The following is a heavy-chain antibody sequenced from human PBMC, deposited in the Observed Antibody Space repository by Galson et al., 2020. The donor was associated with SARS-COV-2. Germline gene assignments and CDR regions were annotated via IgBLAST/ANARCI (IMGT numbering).Heavy chain of an antibody. V-gene: IGHV5-51*01. D-gene: IGHD6-6*01. CDR2: IDPGDSDT. Sequence: KIGESPKTSCQGSGYSFTSYWIGWVRQMPGKGLEWMGIIDPGDSDTSYSPSFQGPVTISADKSISTAYLQWSSLKASDTAMYYCARHGVFEYSSSPDEIYYYYGMDVWGQGTTVTVSS. CDR1: GYSFTSYW. CDR3: ARHGVFEYSSSPDEIYYYYGMDV. J-gene: IGHJ6*02.